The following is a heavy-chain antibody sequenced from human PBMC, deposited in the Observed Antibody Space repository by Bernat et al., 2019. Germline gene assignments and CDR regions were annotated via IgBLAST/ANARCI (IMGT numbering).Heavy chain of an antibody. CDR2: IYYSGNT. Sequence: QLQLQESDPGLVKPSETLSLPCSVSGGSISSSRHFWGWIRQPPGKGREWIGTIYYSGNTYYNPSLQSQIIISRDPSKNRFSLNLTSVTAADTAVYYCARHGTSGGGCYHLNNWGQGTLVTVSS. J-gene: IGHJ1*01. D-gene: IGHD2-15*01. V-gene: IGHV4-39*01. CDR3: ARHGTSGGGCYHLNN. CDR1: GGSISSSRHF.